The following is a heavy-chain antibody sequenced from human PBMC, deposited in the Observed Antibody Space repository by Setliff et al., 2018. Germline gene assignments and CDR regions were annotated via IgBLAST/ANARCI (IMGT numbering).Heavy chain of an antibody. V-gene: IGHV4-59*12. CDR3: ARDQATSSRSSLVY. Sequence: PSETLSLTCTVSGDSINYYYWTWIRQPPGKGLEWIGYIYHSGGANYNPSLKSRVTISVATSKKQFSLNLSSVTAADTAVYYCARDQATSSRSSLVYWGQGIPVTVSS. CDR1: GDSINYYY. D-gene: IGHD6-6*01. CDR2: IYHSGGA. J-gene: IGHJ4*02.